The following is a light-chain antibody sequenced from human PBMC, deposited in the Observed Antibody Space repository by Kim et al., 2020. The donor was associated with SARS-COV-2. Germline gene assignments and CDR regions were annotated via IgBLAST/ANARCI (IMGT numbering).Light chain of an antibody. V-gene: IGLV2-14*03. CDR3: SSYTSSKTWL. CDR1: NSDIGGYNY. J-gene: IGLJ3*02. CDR2: DVT. Sequence: QSALTQPASVSGSPGQSITISCTGTNSDIGGYNYVSWYQHHPGKAPKLLIYDVTKRPSGVSNRFSGSKSGSTASLTISGLQAEDEADYYCSSYTSSKTWLFGRGTQLTVL.